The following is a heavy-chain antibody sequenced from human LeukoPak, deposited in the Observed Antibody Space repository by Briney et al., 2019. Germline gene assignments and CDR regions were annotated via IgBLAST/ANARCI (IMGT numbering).Heavy chain of an antibody. J-gene: IGHJ6*02. V-gene: IGHV6-1*01. Sequence: SQTLSLTCAISGDSVSNDTAAWSWIRQSPSRGLEWLGRTYYRSKWYYDYAISVKSRMTIDLETSKNRFSLHLNSVTPDDTAVYYCARLRRYIKQATSGMDVWGQGTTVTVSS. CDR1: GDSVSNDTAA. D-gene: IGHD5-18*01. CDR3: ARLRRYIKQATSGMDV. CDR2: TYYRSKWYY.